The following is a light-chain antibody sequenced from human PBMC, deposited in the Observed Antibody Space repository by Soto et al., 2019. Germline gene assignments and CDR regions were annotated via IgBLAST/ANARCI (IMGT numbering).Light chain of an antibody. CDR1: QSISSL. CDR3: QQYNSYWT. CDR2: DAS. Sequence: DIRMTQSPSTLSASVGDRVTITCRASQSISSLLACYQQKPGKAPKLLIYDASILESGVPSRFSGRGSGTEFTLTISSLQPDDFATYYCQQYNSYWTFGQGTKVDIK. V-gene: IGKV1-5*01. J-gene: IGKJ1*01.